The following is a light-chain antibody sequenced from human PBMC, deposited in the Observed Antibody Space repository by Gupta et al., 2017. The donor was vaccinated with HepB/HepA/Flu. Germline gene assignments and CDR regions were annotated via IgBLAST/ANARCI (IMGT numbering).Light chain of an antibody. Sequence: QSVLTPPPSASGTPGQRVTISCSGSSSNIGSNTVNWYQQLPGTAPKLLIYSNNQRPSGVPDRFSGSKSGTSASLAISGLQSEDEADDYCAAWDDSLNGPVFGGGTKLTVL. J-gene: IGLJ2*01. CDR3: AAWDDSLNGPV. CDR2: SNN. V-gene: IGLV1-44*01. CDR1: SSNIGSNT.